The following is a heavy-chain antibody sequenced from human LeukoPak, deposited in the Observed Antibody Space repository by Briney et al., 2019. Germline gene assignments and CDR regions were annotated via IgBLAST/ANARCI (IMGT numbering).Heavy chain of an antibody. CDR2: IYSGGST. D-gene: IGHD2-2*01. V-gene: IGHV3-53*01. CDR1: GFTFSSYA. Sequence: GGSLRLSCIASGFTFSSYAMSWVRQAPGKGLEWVSVIYSGGSTYYADSVKGRFTISRDNSKNTLYLQMNSLRAEDTAVYYCARVGVPAANWFDPWGQGTLVTVSS. CDR3: ARVGVPAANWFDP. J-gene: IGHJ5*02.